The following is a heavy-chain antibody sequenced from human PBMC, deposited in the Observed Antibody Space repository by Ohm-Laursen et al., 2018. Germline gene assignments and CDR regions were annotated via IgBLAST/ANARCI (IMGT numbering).Heavy chain of an antibody. CDR3: ARDVN. V-gene: IGHV3-11*04. CDR2: ISNSGTDA. J-gene: IGHJ4*02. Sequence: GSLRLSCTASGFTFRNYYVTWIRQAPGKGLEWVSYISNSGTDAYYADSVKGRFTISRDNAKDSLYLQMNSLRAEDTAVYYCARDVNWGQGTLVTVSS. CDR1: GFTFRNYY.